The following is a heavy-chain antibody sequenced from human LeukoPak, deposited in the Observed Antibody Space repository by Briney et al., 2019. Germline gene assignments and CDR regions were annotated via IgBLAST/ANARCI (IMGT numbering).Heavy chain of an antibody. CDR2: ISYDGSNK. CDR3: AGGDTIFGVVINDYYYMDV. Sequence: PGGSLRLSCAASGFTFSSYAMHWVRQAPGKGLEWVAVISYDGSNKYYADSVKGRFTISRDNSKNTLYLQMNSLRAEDTAVYYCAGGDTIFGVVINDYYYMDVWGKGTTVTVSS. D-gene: IGHD3-3*01. J-gene: IGHJ6*03. V-gene: IGHV3-30-3*01. CDR1: GFTFSSYA.